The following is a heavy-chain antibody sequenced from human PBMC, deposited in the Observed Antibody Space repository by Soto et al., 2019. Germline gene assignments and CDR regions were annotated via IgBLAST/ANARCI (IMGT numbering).Heavy chain of an antibody. CDR2: IIPIPGTA. Sequence: QVQLVQSGAEVKKPGSSVKVSCKASGGTFGSYAISWVRQAPGQGLEWMGGIIPIPGTANYAQKYQGRVTIAADESTCTAYMEMGSLRSEDTAVYYCARSQGSSTSLEIYYYYYYGMDVWGQGTTVTVSS. V-gene: IGHV1-69*01. CDR1: GGTFGSYA. J-gene: IGHJ6*02. CDR3: ARSQGSSTSLEIYYYYYYGMDV. D-gene: IGHD2-2*01.